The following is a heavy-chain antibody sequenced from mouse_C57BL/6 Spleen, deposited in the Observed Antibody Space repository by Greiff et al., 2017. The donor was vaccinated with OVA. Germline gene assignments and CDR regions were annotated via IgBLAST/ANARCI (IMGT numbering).Heavy chain of an antibody. V-gene: IGHV1-18*01. CDR1: GYTFTDYN. J-gene: IGHJ2*01. D-gene: IGHD2-5*01. CDR3: ARSHYSNSYFDY. Sequence: VQLQQSGPELVKPGASVKIPCKASGYTFTDYNMDWVKQSHGKSLEWIGDINPNNGGTIYNQKFKGKATLTVDKSSSTAYMELRSLTSEDTAVYYCARSHYSNSYFDYWGQGTTLTVSS. CDR2: INPNNGGT.